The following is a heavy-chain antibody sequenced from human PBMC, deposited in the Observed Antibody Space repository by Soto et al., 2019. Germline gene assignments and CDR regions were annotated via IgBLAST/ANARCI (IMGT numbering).Heavy chain of an antibody. CDR1: GDSVSSNSAA. D-gene: IGHD6-6*01. CDR2: TYYRSKWYN. J-gene: IGHJ6*02. CDR3: ARDVRYSSSSGYYYYGMDV. Sequence: QSQTLSLTCAISGDSVSSNSAAWNWIRQSPSRGLEWLGRTYYRSKWYNDYAVSVKSRITINPDTSKNQFSLQLNSVTPEDTAVYYCARDVRYSSSSGYYYYGMDVWGQGTTVTVSS. V-gene: IGHV6-1*01.